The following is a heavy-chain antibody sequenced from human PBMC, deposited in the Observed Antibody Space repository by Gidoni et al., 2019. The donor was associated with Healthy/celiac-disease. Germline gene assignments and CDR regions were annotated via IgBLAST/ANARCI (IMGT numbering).Heavy chain of an antibody. J-gene: IGHJ6*02. CDR3: SRDRDDFCSGYYGYYYYGMYV. V-gene: IGHV3-33*01. Sequence: QVQLVESGGGVVEPGRSLRLCGAASGFTFSSYGLHWVRPVPGKGLEWMAVLWYDGSSKSYADSVNGRLTSSRDNSQNTLYLQMNSLRAEDTAVYYCSRDRDDFCSGYYGYYYYGMYVWGQGTTVTVSS. CDR2: LWYDGSSK. CDR1: GFTFSSYG. D-gene: IGHD3-3*01.